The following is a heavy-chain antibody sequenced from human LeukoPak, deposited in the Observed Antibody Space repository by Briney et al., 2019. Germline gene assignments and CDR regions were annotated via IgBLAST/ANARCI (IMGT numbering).Heavy chain of an antibody. V-gene: IGHV4-34*01. CDR1: GGSISGYY. Sequence: SETLSLTCTVSGGSISGYYWSWIRQPPGKGLEWIGEINHSGSTNYNPSLKSRVTISVDTSKNQFSLKLSSVTAADTAVYYCARRTTDYWGQGTLVTVSS. J-gene: IGHJ4*02. D-gene: IGHD1-7*01. CDR2: INHSGST. CDR3: ARRTTDY.